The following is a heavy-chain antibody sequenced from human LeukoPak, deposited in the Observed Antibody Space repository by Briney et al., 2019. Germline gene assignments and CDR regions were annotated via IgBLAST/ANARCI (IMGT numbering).Heavy chain of an antibody. V-gene: IGHV7-4-1*02. D-gene: IGHD6-19*01. CDR2: INTNTGNP. J-gene: IGHJ6*02. CDR3: AREVADYYYYGMDV. Sequence: ASVKVSCKASGYTFTSYAMNWVRQAPGQGLEWMGWINTNTGNPTYAQGFTGRFVFSLDTSVSTAYLQISSLKAKDTAVYYCAREVADYYYYGMDVWGQGTTVTVSS. CDR1: GYTFTSYA.